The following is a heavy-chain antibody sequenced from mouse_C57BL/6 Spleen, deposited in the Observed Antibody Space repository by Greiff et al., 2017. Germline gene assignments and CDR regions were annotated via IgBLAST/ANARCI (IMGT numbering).Heavy chain of an antibody. CDR2: IYPGDGDT. J-gene: IGHJ2*01. Sequence: QVQLQQSGAELVKPGASVKISCKASGYAFSSYWMNWVKQRPGTGLEWIGQIYPGDGDTTYNGKFKGKATLTADKSSSTAYMQLSSRTSEDSAVYFGARKNYGIRVFDYWGQGTTLTVSS. V-gene: IGHV1-80*01. D-gene: IGHD1-1*01. CDR3: ARKNYGIRVFDY. CDR1: GYAFSSYW.